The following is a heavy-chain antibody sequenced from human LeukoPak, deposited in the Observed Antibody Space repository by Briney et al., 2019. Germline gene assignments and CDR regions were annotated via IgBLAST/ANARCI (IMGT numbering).Heavy chain of an antibody. CDR2: MNPNSGNT. Sequence: GASVKVSCKASGYTFTSYDINWVRQATGQGLEWMGWMNPNSGNTGYAQKFQGRVTMTRNTSISTAYMELRSLRSDDTAVYYCARDPPRIVVVVAATNYYGMDVWGQGTTVTVSS. CDR3: ARDPPRIVVVVAATNYYGMDV. D-gene: IGHD2-15*01. CDR1: GYTFTSYD. J-gene: IGHJ6*02. V-gene: IGHV1-8*01.